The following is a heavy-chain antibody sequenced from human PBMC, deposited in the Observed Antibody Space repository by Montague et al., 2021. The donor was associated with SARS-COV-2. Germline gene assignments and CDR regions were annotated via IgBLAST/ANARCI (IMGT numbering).Heavy chain of an antibody. CDR3: ARQEPIVVVVAAARGWFDP. V-gene: IGHV4-39*01. J-gene: IGHJ5*02. CDR1: GGSISSSSYY. Sequence: SETLSLTCTVSGGSISSSSYYWGWIRQPPGKGLEWIGSIYYSGSTYYNPSLKSRVTISVDTSKNQFSLKQSSVTAADTAVYYCARQEPIVVVVAAARGWFDPWGQGTLVTVSS. D-gene: IGHD2-15*01. CDR2: IYYSGST.